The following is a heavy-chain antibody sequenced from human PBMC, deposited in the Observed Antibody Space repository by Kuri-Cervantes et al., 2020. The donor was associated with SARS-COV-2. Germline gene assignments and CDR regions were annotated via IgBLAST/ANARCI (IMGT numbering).Heavy chain of an antibody. V-gene: IGHV3-11*01. D-gene: IGHD3-10*01. CDR3: ARDSITMVQGVTSDAFDI. CDR1: GFTLTYRW. CDR2: ISSSGSTI. Sequence: GGSLRLSCEASGFTLTYRWMAWFRQAPGKGLEWVSYISSSGSTIYYADSVKGRFTISRDNAKNSLYLQMNSLRAEDTAVYYCARDSITMVQGVTSDAFDIWGQGTMVTVSS. J-gene: IGHJ3*02.